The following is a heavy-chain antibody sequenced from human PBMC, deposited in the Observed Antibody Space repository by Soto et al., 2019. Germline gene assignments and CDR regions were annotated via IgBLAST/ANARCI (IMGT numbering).Heavy chain of an antibody. CDR1: GYTFTDYN. V-gene: IGHV1-2*02. D-gene: IGHD6-6*01. Sequence: ASVKVSCKASGYTFTDYNLHWVRQAPGQGLECMGWINPNNGDTNYAQKFQGRVTMTRDTSISTAYMEVSRLRSDDTAVYYCARSVSFITPRPDYWGQGTLVTVSS. CDR2: INPNNGDT. J-gene: IGHJ4*02. CDR3: ARSVSFITPRPDY.